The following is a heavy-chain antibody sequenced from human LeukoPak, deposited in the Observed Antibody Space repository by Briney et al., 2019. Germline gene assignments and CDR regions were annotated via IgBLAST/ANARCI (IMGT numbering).Heavy chain of an antibody. J-gene: IGHJ5*02. CDR2: IIPIFGTA. V-gene: IGHV1-69*13. CDR1: GYIFASYG. Sequence: SVKVSCKASGYIFASYGISWVRQAPGQGLEWMGGIIPIFGTANYAQKFQGRVTITADESTSTAYMELSSLRSEDTAVYYRARINKTPVRKRPAYWFDPWGQGTLVTVSS. CDR3: ARINKTPVRKRPAYWFDP. D-gene: IGHD3-10*01.